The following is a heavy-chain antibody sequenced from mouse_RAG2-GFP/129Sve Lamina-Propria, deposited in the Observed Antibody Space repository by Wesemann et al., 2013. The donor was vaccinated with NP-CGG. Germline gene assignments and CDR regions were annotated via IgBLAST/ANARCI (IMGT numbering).Heavy chain of an antibody. V-gene: IGHV5-16*01. CDR2: INYDGSST. CDR3: ARRAYGNYDY. CDR1: GFTFSDYY. D-gene: IGHD2-1*01. Sequence: EVKLVESEGGLVQPGSSMKLSCTASGFTFSDYYMAWVRQVPEKGLEWVANINYDGSSTYYLDSLKSRFIISRDNAKNILYLQMSSLKSEDTATYYCARRAYGNYDYWGQGHHSHSLL. J-gene: IGHJ2*01.